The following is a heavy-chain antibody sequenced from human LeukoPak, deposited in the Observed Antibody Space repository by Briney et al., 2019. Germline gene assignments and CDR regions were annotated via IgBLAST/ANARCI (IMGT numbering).Heavy chain of an antibody. CDR3: ARSEGY. Sequence: ASVKVSCKASGYAFTGYYIHWVRQAPGQGLEWMGWINANSGGTNYAQKSQGRVTMTSDTSTTTAYMELNRLTSDDTAVYYCARSEGYWGQGTLVTVSS. J-gene: IGHJ4*02. CDR1: GYAFTGYY. D-gene: IGHD6-25*01. CDR2: INANSGGT. V-gene: IGHV1-2*02.